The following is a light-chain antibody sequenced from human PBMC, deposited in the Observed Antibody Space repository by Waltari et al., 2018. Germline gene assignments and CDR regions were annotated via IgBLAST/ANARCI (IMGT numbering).Light chain of an antibody. CDR1: QDISNY. Sequence: DIQMTQSPSSLSASVGDRVTITCQASQDISNYLNWYQQKPGKAPKLLIYDASNLETGVPSRFSGSGSGTDFTFTISSLQPEDTATYYCQQYDNLSVTFGGGTKVEIK. V-gene: IGKV1-33*01. J-gene: IGKJ4*01. CDR3: QQYDNLSVT. CDR2: DAS.